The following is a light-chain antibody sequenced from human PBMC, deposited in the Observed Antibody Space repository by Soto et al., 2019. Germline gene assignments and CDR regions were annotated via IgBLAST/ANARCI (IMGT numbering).Light chain of an antibody. CDR1: QSVSFTH. J-gene: IGKJ3*01. CDR2: GAS. Sequence: VLTQSPGTLSLSPGERATLSCRASQSVSFTHVAWYQQTPGQAPSLLISGASNSATGIPDRFAGSGAGTDFTLTISRLEPEDFAVYYCQQYGRSPTTFGPGTKVEIK. CDR3: QQYGRSPTT. V-gene: IGKV3-20*01.